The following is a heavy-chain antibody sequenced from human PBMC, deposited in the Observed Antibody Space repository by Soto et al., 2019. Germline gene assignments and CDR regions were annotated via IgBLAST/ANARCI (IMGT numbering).Heavy chain of an antibody. D-gene: IGHD1-1*01. V-gene: IGHV1-46*01. CDR2: INPRDGTT. Sequence: ASVTVSCKASGYTFISYAMYWVRQAPGQGLEWMGIINPRDGTTKYAQNFQGRVTMTRDTSTSTVYMELSSLRSEDTAVYYGARGGGNLDYWGQGTLVTVSS. CDR3: ARGGGNLDY. J-gene: IGHJ4*02. CDR1: GYTFISYA.